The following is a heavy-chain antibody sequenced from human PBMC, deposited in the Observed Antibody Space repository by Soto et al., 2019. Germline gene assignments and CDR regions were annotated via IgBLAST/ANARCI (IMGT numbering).Heavy chain of an antibody. V-gene: IGHV4-38-2*01. CDR2: IYHSGST. CDR3: ARVGGYGMDV. D-gene: IGHD3-10*01. CDR1: GYSISSGYE. J-gene: IGHJ6*02. Sequence: AGTLSLTCAVSGYSISSGYEWGGIRQPPGKGLESMGSIYHSGSTYYNPSLKSRVTISVDTSKNQFSLKLSSVTAADTAVYYCARVGGYGMDVWGQGTTVTVSS.